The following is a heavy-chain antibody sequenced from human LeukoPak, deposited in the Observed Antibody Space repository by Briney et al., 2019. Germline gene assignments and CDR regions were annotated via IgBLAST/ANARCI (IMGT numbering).Heavy chain of an antibody. Sequence: EASVKVSCKASGGTFSSYAISWVRQAPGQGLEWMGGIIPIFGTANYAQKFQGRVTITTDESTSTAYMELSSLRFEDTAVYYCARVLTYDFWSGYQGSYNWFDPWGQGTLVTVSS. D-gene: IGHD3-3*01. CDR3: ARVLTYDFWSGYQGSYNWFDP. J-gene: IGHJ5*02. V-gene: IGHV1-69*05. CDR2: IIPIFGTA. CDR1: GGTFSSYA.